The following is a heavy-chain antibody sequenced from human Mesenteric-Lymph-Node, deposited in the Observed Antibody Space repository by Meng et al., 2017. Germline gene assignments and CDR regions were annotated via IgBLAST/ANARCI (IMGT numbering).Heavy chain of an antibody. J-gene: IGHJ6*02. CDR2: ISWNSGSI. CDR1: GFTFDDYA. D-gene: IGHD6-19*01. V-gene: IGHV3-9*01. CDR3: AKDSAVHYGMDV. Sequence: LSLTCAASGFTFDDYAMHWVRQAPGKGLEWVSGISWNSGSIGYADSVKGRFTISRDNAKNSLYLQMNSLRAEDTALYYCAKDSAVHYGMDVWGQGTTVTVSS.